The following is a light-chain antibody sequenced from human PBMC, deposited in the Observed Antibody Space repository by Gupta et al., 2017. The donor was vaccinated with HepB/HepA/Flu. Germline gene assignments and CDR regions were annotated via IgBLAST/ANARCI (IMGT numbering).Light chain of an antibody. CDR1: SSDVGGYDF. Sequence: QSALTQPPSASGSPGPSVTISCTGTSSDVGGYDFVSWFQQHPGKAPKLMIYDVNKRPSGVPDRFAGSKSGNTASLTVSGLQTEDEADYYCSSYAGNNILIFAGGTKLTVL. CDR2: DVN. J-gene: IGLJ2*01. V-gene: IGLV2-8*01. CDR3: SSYAGNNILI.